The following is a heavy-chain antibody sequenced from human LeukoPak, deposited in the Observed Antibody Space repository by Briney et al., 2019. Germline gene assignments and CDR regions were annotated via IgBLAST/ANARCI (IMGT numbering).Heavy chain of an antibody. CDR1: RGSISSGSYY. CDR2: IYTSGST. V-gene: IGHV4-61*02. CDR3: ARSQTGNDAFDI. Sequence: SQTLSLTCTDSRGSISSGSYYWSWIRQPAGKGLEWIGRIYTSGSTNYNPSLKSRVTISVDTSKNQFSLKLSSVTAADTAVYYCARSQTGNDAFDIWGQGTMVTVSS. J-gene: IGHJ3*02. D-gene: IGHD7-27*01.